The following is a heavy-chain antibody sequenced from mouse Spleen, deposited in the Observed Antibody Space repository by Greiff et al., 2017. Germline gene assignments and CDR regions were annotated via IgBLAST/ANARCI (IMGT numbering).Heavy chain of an antibody. Sequence: VQLVESGPELVKPGASVKMSCKASGYTFTSYVMHWVKQKPGQGLEWIGEIYPGSGNTYYNEKFKGKATMTADTSSNTAYLQLSSLTSEDTAVYYCTTRVYDGSPLDYWGQGTTLTVSS. V-gene: IGHV1-83*01. J-gene: IGHJ2*01. CDR1: YTFTSYVM. CDR3: TRVYDGSPLDY. D-gene: IGHD2-1*01. CDR2: YPGSGNTY.